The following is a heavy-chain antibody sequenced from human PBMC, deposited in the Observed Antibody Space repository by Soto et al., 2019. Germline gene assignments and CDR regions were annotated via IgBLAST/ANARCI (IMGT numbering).Heavy chain of an antibody. CDR3: ARSYSYGFGY. CDR2: IGTGTRTR. CDR1: GFVLSSYS. Sequence: EVQLVESGGGLVQPGGSLRLSCAASGFVLSSYSMSWVRQAPGKGLEWVSYIGTGTRTRYYADSVKGRFTSSRDNGKNPLFLQINSLRAENTALYYCARSYSYGFGYWGQGTLVTVSS. D-gene: IGHD5-18*01. V-gene: IGHV3-48*01. J-gene: IGHJ4*02.